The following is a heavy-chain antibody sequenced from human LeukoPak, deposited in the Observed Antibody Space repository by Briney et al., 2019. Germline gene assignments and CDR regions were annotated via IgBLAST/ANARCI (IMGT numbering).Heavy chain of an antibody. Sequence: GESLKISCKGSGYSFTSYWIGWVRQMPGKGLEWMGIIYPGDSDTRYSPSFQGQVTISADKSNSTAYLQWSSLKASGTAMYYCARLGSVVVTAIPDAFDIWGQGTMVTVSS. D-gene: IGHD2-21*02. V-gene: IGHV5-51*01. CDR1: GYSFTSYW. CDR3: ARLGSVVVTAIPDAFDI. J-gene: IGHJ3*02. CDR2: IYPGDSDT.